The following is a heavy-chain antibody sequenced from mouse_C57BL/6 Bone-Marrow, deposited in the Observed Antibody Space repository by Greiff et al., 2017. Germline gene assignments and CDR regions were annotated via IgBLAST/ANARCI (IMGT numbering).Heavy chain of an antibody. CDR2: LSNLAYSI. CDR3: ARRSYDWYFDV. CDR1: GFTFSDYG. J-gene: IGHJ1*03. D-gene: IGHD1-1*01. V-gene: IGHV5-15*04. Sequence: DVKLVESGGGLVQPGGSLKLSCAASGFTFSDYGMAWVRQAPRKGPEWVAFLSNLAYSIYYADTVTGRFTISRENAKNTLYLEMSSLRSEDTAMYYCARRSYDWYFDVWGTGTTVTVSS.